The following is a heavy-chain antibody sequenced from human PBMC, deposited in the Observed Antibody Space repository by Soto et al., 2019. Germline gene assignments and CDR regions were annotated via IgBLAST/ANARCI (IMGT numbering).Heavy chain of an antibody. D-gene: IGHD2-21*02. J-gene: IGHJ4*02. CDR1: GDTVNNGDYF. V-gene: IGHV4-30-4*01. Sequence: TLSLTCTVSGDTVNNGDYFWSWIRQSPGKGLEWLGYIYFTGSTYYSPSLKSRVSMSIDTSKDQFSLKLKSVTAADTALYFCARQRTSVVTQAYFDVWGPGSLVTVSS. CDR3: ARQRTSVVTQAYFDV. CDR2: IYFTGST.